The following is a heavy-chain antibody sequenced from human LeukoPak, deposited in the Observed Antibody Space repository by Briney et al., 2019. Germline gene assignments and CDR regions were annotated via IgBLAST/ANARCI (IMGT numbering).Heavy chain of an antibody. V-gene: IGHV4-61*02. CDR2: IFTSGNS. D-gene: IGHD3-10*01. Sequence: PSQTLSLTCTVSGDSISGNHYWNWIRQPPGKGLEWIGLIFTSGNSNYNPSLTSRVTISLDTSKDQFSLRLSSVTAADTAFYYCARESATSGSTDWGQGTLVTVSS. CDR1: GDSISGNHY. J-gene: IGHJ4*02. CDR3: ARESATSGSTD.